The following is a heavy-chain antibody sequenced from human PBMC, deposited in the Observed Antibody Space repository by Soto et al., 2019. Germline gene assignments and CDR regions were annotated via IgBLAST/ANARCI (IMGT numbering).Heavy chain of an antibody. CDR2: INPSGGST. V-gene: IGHV1-46*01. J-gene: IGHJ6*02. D-gene: IGHD2-2*01. CDR1: GYTFTDYY. Sequence: ASVKVSCKTSGYTFTDYYMHWVRQAPGQGLEWMGIINPSGGSTSYAQKFQGRVTMTRDTSTSTVYMELSSLRSEDTAVYYCARDLVQSVVVMLGYGMDVWGQGTTVTVSS. CDR3: ARDLVQSVVVMLGYGMDV.